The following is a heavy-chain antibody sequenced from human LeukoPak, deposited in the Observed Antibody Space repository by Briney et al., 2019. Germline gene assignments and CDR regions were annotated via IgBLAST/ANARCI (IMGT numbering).Heavy chain of an antibody. CDR3: AQNGQSGFSFDP. Sequence: PSGTLSLTCAVSGGSISSSNWWSWVRQPPGKGLEWIGEIYHSGSTNYNPSLKSRVTISADTSKNQFSLKLSSVTAADTAVYYCAQNGQSGFSFDPWGQGTLVTVSS. V-gene: IGHV4-4*02. J-gene: IGHJ5*02. CDR1: GGSISSSNW. CDR2: IYHSGST. D-gene: IGHD2-8*01.